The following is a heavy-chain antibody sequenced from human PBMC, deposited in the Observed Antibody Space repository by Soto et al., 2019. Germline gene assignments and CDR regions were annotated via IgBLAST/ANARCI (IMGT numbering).Heavy chain of an antibody. CDR1: GYTFTSYG. Sequence: QVQLVQSGAEVKKPGASVKVSCKASGYTFTSYGISWVRQAPGQGLEWMGWISAYNGNTNYAQKLQGRVTMTTDTSTSTAYMELRSLISDDTAVYYCARADIVVVPAAMHNYYYYGMDVWGQWTTVTVSS. CDR3: ARADIVVVPAAMHNYYYYGMDV. D-gene: IGHD2-2*01. J-gene: IGHJ6*02. V-gene: IGHV1-18*01. CDR2: ISAYNGNT.